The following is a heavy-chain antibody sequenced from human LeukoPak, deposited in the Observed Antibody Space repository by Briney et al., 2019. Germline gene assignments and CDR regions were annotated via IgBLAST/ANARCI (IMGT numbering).Heavy chain of an antibody. D-gene: IGHD3-3*01. CDR2: IYYSGST. V-gene: IGHV4-39*01. J-gene: IGHJ5*02. CDR1: GGSISSSSYY. Sequence: SETLSLTCTVSGGSISSSSYYWGWIRQPPGKGLEWIGSIYYSGSTNYNPPLKSRVTISVDTSKNQFSLKLSSVTAADTAVYYCARVGITIFGVVPNWFDPWGQGTLVTVSS. CDR3: ARVGITIFGVVPNWFDP.